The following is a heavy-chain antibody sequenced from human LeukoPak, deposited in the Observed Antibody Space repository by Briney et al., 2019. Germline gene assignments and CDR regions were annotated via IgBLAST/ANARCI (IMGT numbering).Heavy chain of an antibody. CDR2: IGTAGDS. D-gene: IGHD6-13*01. CDR1: RFTFSSHD. Sequence: GGSLRLSCAASRFTFSSHDMHSGRQVAGKSLEWVSGIGTAGDSYYPGSVKGRFTISRENAKNSLYLQMNSLRAGDTAVYYCARVGIARSGPWYYYYMDVWGKGTPVTVSS. J-gene: IGHJ6*03. CDR3: ARVGIARSGPWYYYYMDV. V-gene: IGHV3-13*01.